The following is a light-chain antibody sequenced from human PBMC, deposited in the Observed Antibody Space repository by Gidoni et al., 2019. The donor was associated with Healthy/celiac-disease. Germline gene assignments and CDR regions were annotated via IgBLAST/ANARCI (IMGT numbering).Light chain of an antibody. Sequence: SLLTQPPSVAGAPGQVVTLSCPGSSPNIGAGYDVHWYQQLPGTAPKLLIYGNSNRPSGVPDRFSGSKSGTSASLAITGLQAEDEADYYCQSYDSSLSVVFGGGTKLTVL. V-gene: IGLV1-40*01. J-gene: IGLJ2*01. CDR2: GNS. CDR1: SPNIGAGYD. CDR3: QSYDSSLSVV.